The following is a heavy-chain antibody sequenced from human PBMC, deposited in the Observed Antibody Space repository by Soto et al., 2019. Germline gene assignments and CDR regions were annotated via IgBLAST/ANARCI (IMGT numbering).Heavy chain of an antibody. Sequence: EVQLLESGGGLVQPGGSLRLSCAASGFTFSSYAMNWVRQAPGKGLEWVSVISGSGGSTYYADSVKGRVTISRDNSKNTRYLQMNSLRAEDTAVYYCARRGSGSYCDYWGQGTLVTVSS. CDR3: ARRGSGSYCDY. D-gene: IGHD1-26*01. CDR2: ISGSGGST. V-gene: IGHV3-23*01. J-gene: IGHJ4*02. CDR1: GFTFSSYA.